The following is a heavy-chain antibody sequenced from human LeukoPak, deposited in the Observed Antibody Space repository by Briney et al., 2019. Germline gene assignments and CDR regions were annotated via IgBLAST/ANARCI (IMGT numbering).Heavy chain of an antibody. CDR2: IKEDGSET. CDR1: GFTFSTNW. J-gene: IGHJ4*02. Sequence: PGGSLRLSCAASGFTFSTNWMSWVRQAPGKGLEWVANIKEDGSETYYVDSVKGRFTISRDNAKNSLYLQMNSLRAEDTAIYYCARDSWYNYGYAYWGQGTLVTVSS. V-gene: IGHV3-7*05. D-gene: IGHD5-18*01. CDR3: ARDSWYNYGYAY.